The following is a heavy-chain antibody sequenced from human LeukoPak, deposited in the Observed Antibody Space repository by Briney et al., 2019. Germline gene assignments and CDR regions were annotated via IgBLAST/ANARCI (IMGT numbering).Heavy chain of an antibody. CDR3: ARDRLEYCSTTSCQDAIDN. CDR1: GYTFINYG. D-gene: IGHD2-2*01. J-gene: IGHJ4*02. Sequence: GASVKVSCKASGYTFINYGVSWVRQAPGQGLEWMGWISAYHGITNYAQTFQGRVTMTTDRFTSTAYMDLRSLRSDDTAVYYCARDRLEYCSTTSCQDAIDNWGQGTLVTVSS. V-gene: IGHV1-18*01. CDR2: ISAYHGIT.